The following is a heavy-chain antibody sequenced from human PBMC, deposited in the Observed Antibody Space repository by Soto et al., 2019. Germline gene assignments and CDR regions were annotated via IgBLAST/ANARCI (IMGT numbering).Heavy chain of an antibody. CDR3: AKDFLLIQYYYGSGSTYAFDI. CDR1: EFTFSNYG. CDR2: ISYDGSKK. D-gene: IGHD3-10*01. J-gene: IGHJ3*02. Sequence: QVQLVESGGGVVQPGRSLRLSCAASEFTFSNYGMHWVRQAPGKGLEWVAIISYDGSKKYYEDSEKGRFTISRDNSKNTLYLQMNSLRAEATAVYYCAKDFLLIQYYYGSGSTYAFDIWGQGTMVTVSS. V-gene: IGHV3-30*18.